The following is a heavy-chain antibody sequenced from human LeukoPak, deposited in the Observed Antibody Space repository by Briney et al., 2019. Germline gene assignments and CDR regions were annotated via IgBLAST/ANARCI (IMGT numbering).Heavy chain of an antibody. Sequence: PSETLPLTCTVSGGSISSGDYYWSWIRQPPGKGLEWIGYIYYSGSTYYNPSLKSRVTISVDTSKNQFSLKLSSVTAADTAVYYCARVRTYGDYWYWGQGTLVTVSS. D-gene: IGHD4-17*01. CDR1: GGSISSGDYY. CDR3: ARVRTYGDYWY. CDR2: IYYSGST. V-gene: IGHV4-30-4*01. J-gene: IGHJ4*02.